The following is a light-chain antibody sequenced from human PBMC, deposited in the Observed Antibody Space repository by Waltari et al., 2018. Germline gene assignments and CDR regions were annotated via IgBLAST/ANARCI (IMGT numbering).Light chain of an antibody. Sequence: QVVLTQSPSASASLGASVKLTCTLSSGYGHFAIAWHQHQPGKGPRYLMKLNSDGSHSKGDGSPDRASGSSSGAWRYLTISSLQSEDEADYSWQTWGTGTYWTFGGGTKLTVL. CDR1: SGYGHFA. CDR3: QTWGTGTYWT. CDR2: LNSDGSH. V-gene: IGLV4-69*01. J-gene: IGLJ3*02.